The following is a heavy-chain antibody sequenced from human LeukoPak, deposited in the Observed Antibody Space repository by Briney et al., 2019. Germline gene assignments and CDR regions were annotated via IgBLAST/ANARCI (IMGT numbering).Heavy chain of an antibody. J-gene: IGHJ4*02. V-gene: IGHV3-23*01. D-gene: IGHD6-19*01. Sequence: GGSLRLSCAASGITFSSNAMSWVRQAPGKGLEWVSGITGSGDSTYYTESVKGRFTISRDNSKNTLYLEMNSLRAEDTAVYYCAKYLAGGWYYIDCWGQGTLVTVSS. CDR1: GITFSSNA. CDR2: ITGSGDST. CDR3: AKYLAGGWYYIDC.